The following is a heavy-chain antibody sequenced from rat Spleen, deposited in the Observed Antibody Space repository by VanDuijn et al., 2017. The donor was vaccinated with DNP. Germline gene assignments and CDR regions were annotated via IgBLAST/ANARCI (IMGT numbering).Heavy chain of an antibody. CDR1: GFTFSNYG. Sequence: EVQLVESGGALVQPGRSLKLSCVASGFTFSNYGMAWVRQAPRKGLEWVASISPGGLTYYRDSVKGRFTVSRDDAKNTQYLQMDSLRSEDTATYYCARPWAYWGQGTLVTVSS. CDR3: ARPWAY. CDR2: ISPGGLT. J-gene: IGHJ3*01. V-gene: IGHV5S13*01.